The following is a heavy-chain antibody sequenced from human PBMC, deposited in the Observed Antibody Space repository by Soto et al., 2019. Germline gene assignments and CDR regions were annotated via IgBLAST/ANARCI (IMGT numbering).Heavy chain of an antibody. CDR3: AGNRGITILPA. V-gene: IGHV3-23*01. CDR1: GFTFSTYA. J-gene: IGHJ5*02. D-gene: IGHD3-3*01. Sequence: GGSLRLSCAASGFTFSTYAMSWVRQAPGKGLEWVSSISGSGGSAYYADSVQGRFTISRDNSKNTLYLQMNSLRAEDTAVYYCAGNRGITILPAWGQRTLVTVSS. CDR2: ISGSGGSA.